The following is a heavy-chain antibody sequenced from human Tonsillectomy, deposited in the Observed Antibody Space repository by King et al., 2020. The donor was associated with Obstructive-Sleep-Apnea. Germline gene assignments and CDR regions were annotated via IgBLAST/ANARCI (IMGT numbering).Heavy chain of an antibody. CDR2: VSRGGDKT. CDR1: GFTFSDYA. CDR3: AKVKWVDSFPGHDAFDM. Sequence: VQLVESGEGLVPPGGSLRLSCVTSGFTFSDYAMNWVRQTPGKGLEWVSAVSRGGDKTYYADSVKGRFTISRDNSENTVYLQMNSVRAEDTAVYYCAKVKWVDSFPGHDAFDMWGQGTMVSVSS. D-gene: IGHD6-19*01. J-gene: IGHJ3*02. V-gene: IGHV3-23*04.